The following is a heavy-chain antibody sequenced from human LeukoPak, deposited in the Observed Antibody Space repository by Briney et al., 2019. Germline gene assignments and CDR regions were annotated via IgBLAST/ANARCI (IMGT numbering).Heavy chain of an antibody. Sequence: GGSLRLSCATSGFTFSDYGMSWVRQAPGKGLEWVSTITDGGEPYYADSVKGRFTISRDNSQDTLDLQMDSLRVEDMAIYYCAKDYYGSGSHAFDTWGQGTVVTVSS. CDR3: AKDYYGSGSHAFDT. CDR1: GFTFSDYG. CDR2: ITDGGEP. V-gene: IGHV3-23*01. D-gene: IGHD3-10*01. J-gene: IGHJ3*02.